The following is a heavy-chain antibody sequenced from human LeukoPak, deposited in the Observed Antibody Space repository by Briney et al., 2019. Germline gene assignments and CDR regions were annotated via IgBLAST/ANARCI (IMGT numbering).Heavy chain of an antibody. CDR2: INPNSGGT. Sequence: ASVKVSCKASGYTFTSYAMHWVRQAPGQGLEWMGWINPNSGGTSYAQKFQGRVTMTRDTSISTAYMELSRLSSEDTAMYYCARGKWDSGSNYFDYWGQGTLVTVSS. V-gene: IGHV1-2*02. CDR3: ARGKWDSGSNYFDY. CDR1: GYTFTSYA. D-gene: IGHD1-26*01. J-gene: IGHJ4*02.